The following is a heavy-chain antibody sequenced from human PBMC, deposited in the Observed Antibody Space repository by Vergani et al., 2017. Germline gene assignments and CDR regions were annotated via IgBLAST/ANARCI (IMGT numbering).Heavy chain of an antibody. CDR1: GGTFSSYT. V-gene: IGHV1-69*16. D-gene: IGHD3-10*01. CDR2: IRRRSEHYAT. CDR3: SAQTQSCHDY. J-gene: IGHJ4*02. Sequence: QVQLVQSGAEVKKPGSSVKVSCKASGGTFSSYTISWVRQAPGQGLEWLGHIRRRSEHYATAYGPSLIGRATISRDDSTNTAYLQLSSLGTDDTAIYFCSAQTQSCHDYWGQGTLVAVSS.